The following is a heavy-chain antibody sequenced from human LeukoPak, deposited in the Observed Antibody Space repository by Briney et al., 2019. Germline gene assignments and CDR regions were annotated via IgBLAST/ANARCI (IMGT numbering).Heavy chain of an antibody. J-gene: IGHJ5*02. CDR1: GYTFTGYY. CDR3: ARDFSVGGGYCSSTSCYTTWFDP. D-gene: IGHD2-2*02. V-gene: IGHV1-2*02. CDR2: INPNSGGT. Sequence: ASVKVSWKASGYTFTGYYMHWVRQAPGQGLKWMGWINPNSGGTNYAQKFQGRVTMTRDTSISTAYMELSRLRSDDTAVYYCARDFSVGGGYCSSTSCYTTWFDPWGQGTLVTVSS.